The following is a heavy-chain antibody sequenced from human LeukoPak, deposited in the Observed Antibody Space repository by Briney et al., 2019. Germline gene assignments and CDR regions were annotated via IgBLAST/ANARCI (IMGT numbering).Heavy chain of an antibody. J-gene: IGHJ4*02. D-gene: IGHD6-13*01. CDR3: AKDMYSSSLRAAVDY. V-gene: IGHV3-9*01. Sequence: SLRLSRAVSGFTFYDYVMHCARQAPGKGLEWGSGISWNSGSIDYADSVKARFTISRDNAKNSLYLQINSLRAEYTALYYCAKDMYSSSLRAAVDYWGQGTLVTVSS. CDR2: ISWNSGSI. CDR1: GFTFYDYV.